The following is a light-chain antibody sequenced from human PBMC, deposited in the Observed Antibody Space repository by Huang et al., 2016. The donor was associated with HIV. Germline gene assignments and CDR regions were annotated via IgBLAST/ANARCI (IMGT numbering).Light chain of an antibody. CDR1: QSVRSD. V-gene: IGKV3-11*01. Sequence: EIVLTQSPATLSLSPGERATLSCRASQSVRSDLAWYQQKPGQAPRLLIYDASNRATCIPARFSGSGSGTDFTLTISNLQSEDFAVYYCQQRSAWPLTFGGGTKVEI. CDR3: QQRSAWPLT. J-gene: IGKJ4*01. CDR2: DAS.